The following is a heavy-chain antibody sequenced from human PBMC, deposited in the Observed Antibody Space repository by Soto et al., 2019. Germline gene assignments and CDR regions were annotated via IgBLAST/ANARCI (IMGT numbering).Heavy chain of an antibody. CDR2: MNPNSGNT. CDR1: GYSFTTYD. J-gene: IGHJ6*02. D-gene: IGHD2-2*01. V-gene: IGHV1-8*01. CDR3: ARGLCCITSSCSRPYYNFGMDV. Sequence: ASVKVSCKVSGYSFTTYDINWVRQATGQGLEWMGWMNPNSGNTGYAQKFQGRVTMTRSTSISTAYMELNSLRSEDTAVYYCARGLCCITSSCSRPYYNFGMDVWGQGTTVTVSS.